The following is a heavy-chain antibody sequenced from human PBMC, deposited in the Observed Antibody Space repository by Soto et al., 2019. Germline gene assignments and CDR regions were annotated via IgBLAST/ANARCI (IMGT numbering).Heavy chain of an antibody. Sequence: LRLSCAASGFTFSSYWMSWVRQAPGKGLEWVANIKQDGSEKYYVDSVKGRFTISRDNAKNSLYLQMNSLRAEDTAVYYCARDGYYDYVWGSPPGYWGQGTLVTVSS. CDR1: GFTFSSYW. J-gene: IGHJ4*02. CDR3: ARDGYYDYVWGSPPGY. V-gene: IGHV3-7*03. D-gene: IGHD3-16*01. CDR2: IKQDGSEK.